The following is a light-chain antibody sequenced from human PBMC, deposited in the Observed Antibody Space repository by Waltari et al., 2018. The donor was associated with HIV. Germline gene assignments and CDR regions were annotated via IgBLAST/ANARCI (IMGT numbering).Light chain of an antibody. CDR1: QSVITN. J-gene: IGKJ1*01. CDR2: ATS. Sequence: EIVMTQSPATLSVSPGERVTLSCRASQSVITNLAWYQQKFGQPPGLLIYATSIRATNIPARFSGGGSGTEFTLTISSLQSEDFAIYYCQQYNTWPRTFGQGTKVEV. V-gene: IGKV3-15*01. CDR3: QQYNTWPRT.